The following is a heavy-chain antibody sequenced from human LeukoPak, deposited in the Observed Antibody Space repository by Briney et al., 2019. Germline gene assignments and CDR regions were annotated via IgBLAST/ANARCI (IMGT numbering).Heavy chain of an antibody. V-gene: IGHV3-30*04. Sequence: GGSLRLSCAASGFTFSSYAMHWVRQAPGKGLEWVAVISCDGSNKYYADSVKGRFTISRDNSKNTLYLQMNSLRAEDTAVYYCARGGGYSGYDADCWGQGTLVTVSS. J-gene: IGHJ4*02. CDR3: ARGGGYSGYDADC. CDR1: GFTFSSYA. D-gene: IGHD5-12*01. CDR2: ISCDGSNK.